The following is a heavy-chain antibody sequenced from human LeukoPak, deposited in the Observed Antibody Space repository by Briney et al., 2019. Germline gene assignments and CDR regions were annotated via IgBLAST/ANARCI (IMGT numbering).Heavy chain of an antibody. CDR2: IYYSGST. D-gene: IGHD3-10*01. CDR3: ARVEEGYGSGRRENYYYYYMDV. Sequence: PSETLSLTCTVSGGSISCYYWSWIRQPPGKGLEWIGYIYYSGSTNYNPSLKSRVTISVDTSKNQFSLKLSSVTAADTAVYYCARVEEGYGSGRRENYYYYYMDVWGKGTTVTISS. V-gene: IGHV4-59*01. CDR1: GGSISCYY. J-gene: IGHJ6*03.